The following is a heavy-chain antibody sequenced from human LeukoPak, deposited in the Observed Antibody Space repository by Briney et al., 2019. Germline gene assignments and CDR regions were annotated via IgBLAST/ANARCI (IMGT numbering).Heavy chain of an antibody. J-gene: IGHJ4*02. V-gene: IGHV3-30*04. CDR1: GFTFSSYA. Sequence: PGGSLRLSCVASGFTFSSYAMHWVRQAPGKGLEWVAVISYDGSNKYYADSVKGRFTISRDNSKNTLYLQMNSLRAEDTAVYYCARGGLRAYSSGWYGFDYWGQGTLVTVSS. CDR3: ARGGLRAYSSGWYGFDY. D-gene: IGHD6-19*01. CDR2: ISYDGSNK.